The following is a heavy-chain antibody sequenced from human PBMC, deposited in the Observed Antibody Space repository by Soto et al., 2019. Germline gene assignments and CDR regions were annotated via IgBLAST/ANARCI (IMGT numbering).Heavy chain of an antibody. J-gene: IGHJ4*02. CDR2: IKSKTDGGTT. V-gene: IGHV3-15*01. CDR3: TTDQYSYGRLV. Sequence: GGSLRLSCAASGFTFSTAWMSWVRQAPGKGLEWVGRIKSKTDGGTTDYAAPVKGRFTISRDDSKNTLYLQMNSLKTEDTAVNYCTTDQYSYGRLVWGQGTLVTVSS. CDR1: GFTFSTAW. D-gene: IGHD5-18*01.